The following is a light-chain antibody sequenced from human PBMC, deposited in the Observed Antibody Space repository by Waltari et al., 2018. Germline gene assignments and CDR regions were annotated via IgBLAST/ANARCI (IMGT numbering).Light chain of an antibody. J-gene: IGKJ1*01. Sequence: DIVMTQSPYSLAVSLGERATINCKSSQSVLYSSNNKNYLDWYQQKPGQPPKLLIYWASTRESGVPDRFSGSGSGTDFTLTISSLQAEDVAVYYCQQYYSTPRTFGQGTKVEIK. V-gene: IGKV4-1*01. CDR1: QSVLYSSNNKNY. CDR2: WAS. CDR3: QQYYSTPRT.